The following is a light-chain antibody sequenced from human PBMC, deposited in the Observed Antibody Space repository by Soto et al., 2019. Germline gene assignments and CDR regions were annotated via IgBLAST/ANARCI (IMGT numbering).Light chain of an antibody. Sequence: EIVLTQSPATLSVSPGERATLSCRASQNVNNNLAWYQQKPGQAPRLLMHAVSTRATGIPARFSGSGSETEFTLTISSLQSEDFALYYCQQYNNWRTFGQGTNVEIK. CDR1: QNVNNN. CDR3: QQYNNWRT. V-gene: IGKV3-15*01. CDR2: AVS. J-gene: IGKJ1*01.